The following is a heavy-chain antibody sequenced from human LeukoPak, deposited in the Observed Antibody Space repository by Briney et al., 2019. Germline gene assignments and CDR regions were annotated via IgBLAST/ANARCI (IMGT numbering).Heavy chain of an antibody. CDR1: GFTFNNYW. D-gene: IGHD5-12*01. V-gene: IGHV3-7*03. Sequence: PGGSLRLSRAASGFTFNNYWMHWVRQAPGEGLEWVANINLDGGEKYYVDSVKGRFTISRDNAKNSMYMQMNSLRAEDPAVYYCERDCPGGYSIASWGKGPLVTVS. CDR3: ERDCPGGYSIAS. J-gene: IGHJ5*02. CDR2: INLDGGEK.